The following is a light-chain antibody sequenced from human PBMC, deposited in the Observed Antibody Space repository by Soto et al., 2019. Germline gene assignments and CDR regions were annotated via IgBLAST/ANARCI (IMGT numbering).Light chain of an antibody. CDR1: SSDVGAYNY. Sequence: QSALTQPPSASGSPGQSVTISCTGTSSDVGAYNYVSWYQQHPGKAPTLMISEVNNRPSGVPHRFSGSKSGNTASLTVSGLQAEDEAEYYCSSYAGTYIHVIFGGGTKLTVL. CDR3: SSYAGTYIHVI. J-gene: IGLJ2*01. V-gene: IGLV2-8*01. CDR2: EVN.